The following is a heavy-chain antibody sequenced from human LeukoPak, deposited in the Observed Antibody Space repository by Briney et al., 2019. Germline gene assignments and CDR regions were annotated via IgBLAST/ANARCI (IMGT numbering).Heavy chain of an antibody. CDR3: ARDLTARGSRDNRFDP. CDR1: GVSTSTFY. Sequence: PSETLSLTCTVSGVSTSTFYWSWFRQPAGKGLEWIGRVYKDGRTDYNPSLKSRVTMSVDPSRNQLSLRLTSLTAADTAVYFCARDLTARGSRDNRFDPWGQGTLVTVSS. CDR2: VYKDGRT. D-gene: IGHD2-21*02. J-gene: IGHJ5*02. V-gene: IGHV4-4*07.